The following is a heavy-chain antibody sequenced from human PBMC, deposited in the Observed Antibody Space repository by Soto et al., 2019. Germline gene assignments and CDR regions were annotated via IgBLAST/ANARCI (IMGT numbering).Heavy chain of an antibody. CDR3: AKAGFDY. Sequence: EVQLVESGGGLVQPGRSLRLSCAASGFTFDDYAMHWVRQAAGKGLEWVSGISWNSGSIGYADSVKGRFTISRDNAKNSLYLQMNSLRAEDTALYYCAKAGFDYWGQGTLVTVSS. CDR1: GFTFDDYA. V-gene: IGHV3-9*01. J-gene: IGHJ4*02. CDR2: ISWNSGSI.